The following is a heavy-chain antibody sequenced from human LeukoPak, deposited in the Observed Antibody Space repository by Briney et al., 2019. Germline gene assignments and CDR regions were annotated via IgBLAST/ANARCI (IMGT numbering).Heavy chain of an antibody. Sequence: ASVKVSCKSSGGTFTSYTISWVRQAPGQGLGWMGRINPNSGGTNYAQKYQGRVTMTRDTSISTAYIELSRLRSDDTAVYYCARDGPSQNWFDPWGQGTLVTVSS. V-gene: IGHV1-2*06. CDR1: GGTFTSYT. CDR3: ARDGPSQNWFDP. J-gene: IGHJ5*02. CDR2: INPNSGGT.